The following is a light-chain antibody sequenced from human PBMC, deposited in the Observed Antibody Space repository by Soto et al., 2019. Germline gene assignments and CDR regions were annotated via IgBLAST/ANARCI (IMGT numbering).Light chain of an antibody. V-gene: IGKV1-5*01. J-gene: IGKJ3*01. Sequence: DIQMTQSPSTLSASVGDRVTITCRPSQSIARWLAWYQQKPGTAPKLLIYDASTLVSGVPSRFSGSESGTEFNLTISRLEPEDFAVYYCHQYGSSPTFGPGTKVDIK. CDR1: QSIARW. CDR2: DAS. CDR3: HQYGSSPT.